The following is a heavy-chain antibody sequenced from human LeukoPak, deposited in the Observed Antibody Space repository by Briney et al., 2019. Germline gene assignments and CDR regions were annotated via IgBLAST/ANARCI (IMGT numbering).Heavy chain of an antibody. J-gene: IGHJ4*02. Sequence: PSETLSLTCAVSGGSISSSNWWSWVRQPPGKGLEWIGEIYHSGSTNYNPSLKSRVTISVDKSKNQFSLKLSSVTAADTAVYYCARGGIAAAATGYFDYWGPGTLVTVSS. D-gene: IGHD6-13*01. CDR2: IYHSGST. CDR1: GGSISSSNW. CDR3: ARGGIAAAATGYFDY. V-gene: IGHV4-4*02.